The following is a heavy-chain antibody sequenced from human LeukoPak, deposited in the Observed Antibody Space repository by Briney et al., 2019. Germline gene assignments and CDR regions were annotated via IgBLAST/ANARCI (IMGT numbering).Heavy chain of an antibody. CDR3: TRPSGSYSNTDY. V-gene: IGHV3-73*01. J-gene: IGHJ4*02. CDR1: GFTFSGSA. D-gene: IGHD1-26*01. Sequence: GGSLRLSCAASGFTFSGSAMHWVRQASGKGLEWVGRIRSKANSYATAYAASVKGRFTSSRDDSKNTAYLQMNSLKTEDTAVYYCTRPSGSYSNTDYWGQGTLVTVSS. CDR2: IRSKANSYAT.